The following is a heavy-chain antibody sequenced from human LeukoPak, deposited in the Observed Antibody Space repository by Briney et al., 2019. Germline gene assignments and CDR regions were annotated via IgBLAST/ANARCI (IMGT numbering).Heavy chain of an antibody. CDR3: AKPGSGYSFGGFDS. D-gene: IGHD5-18*01. CDR2: ISGRVGRT. Sequence: GGSLRLSCAASGFTFSSYVMTWVRQAPGKGLEWVSDISGRVGRTDYADSVKGRFTISRDNSKNTLYLQMNSLRVEDTAIYYCAKPGSGYSFGGFDSWGQGTLVSVSS. V-gene: IGHV3-23*01. J-gene: IGHJ4*02. CDR1: GFTFSSYV.